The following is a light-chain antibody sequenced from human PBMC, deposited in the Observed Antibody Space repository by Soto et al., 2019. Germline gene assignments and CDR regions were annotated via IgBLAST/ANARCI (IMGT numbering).Light chain of an antibody. Sequence: QSALTQPPSASGSPGQSVTISCTGTSSDVGAYKYVSWYQQYPGKAPKLMIYEVTKRHSGVPDRFSGSKSGNTASLTVSGLQAEDEDDYYFTSYVGSDIWVFGGGTKVTVL. CDR2: EVT. CDR3: TSYVGSDIWV. CDR1: SSDVGAYKY. V-gene: IGLV2-8*01. J-gene: IGLJ3*02.